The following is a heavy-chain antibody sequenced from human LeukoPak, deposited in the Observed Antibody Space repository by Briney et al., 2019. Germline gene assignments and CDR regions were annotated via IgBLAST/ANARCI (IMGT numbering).Heavy chain of an antibody. V-gene: IGHV3-23*01. CDR3: AKHVSGSLFYFDY. CDR2: ISGTGYNT. CDR1: GFTFRNCA. D-gene: IGHD3-10*01. J-gene: IGHJ4*02. Sequence: TGGSLRLSCAASGFTFRNCAMSWVRQAPGKGLEWVSGISGTGYNTYYADSVKGRFTIYIDNSKNTMYQQMNSLGAEDTAVYYCAKHVSGSLFYFDYWGQRTLVTVSS.